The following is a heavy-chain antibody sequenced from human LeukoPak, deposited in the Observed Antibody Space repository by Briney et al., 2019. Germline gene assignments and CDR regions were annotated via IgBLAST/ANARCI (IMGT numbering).Heavy chain of an antibody. J-gene: IGHJ5*02. CDR1: GFTFSSYS. V-gene: IGHV3-21*01. D-gene: IGHD2-15*01. Sequence: GGPLRLSCAASGFTFSSYSMNWVRQAPGKGLEWVSSISSSSSYIYYADSVKGRFTISRDNAKNSLYLQMNSLRAEDTAVYYCASACSGGSCYSPRGQGTLVTVSS. CDR3: ASACSGGSCYSP. CDR2: ISSSSSYI.